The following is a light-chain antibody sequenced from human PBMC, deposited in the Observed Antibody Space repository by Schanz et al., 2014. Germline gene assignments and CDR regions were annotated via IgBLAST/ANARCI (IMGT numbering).Light chain of an antibody. V-gene: IGKV3-20*01. Sequence: EIVLTQSPATLSLSPGERATLSCRASQSISSRYLAWHQQQPGHPPRLLIYGACSRATGIPDRFSGSGSETDLTLNISRLEPEDFAVYYCQHFGWAPLYTFGPGTRVHI. CDR1: QSISSRY. CDR3: QHFGWAPLYT. J-gene: IGKJ3*01. CDR2: GAC.